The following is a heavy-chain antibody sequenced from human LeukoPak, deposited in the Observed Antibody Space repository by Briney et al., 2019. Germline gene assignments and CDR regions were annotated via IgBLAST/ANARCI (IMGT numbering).Heavy chain of an antibody. D-gene: IGHD3-10*01. J-gene: IGHJ4*02. CDR3: ARGDLWLGH. Sequence: GGSLRLSCAASGFTFNRAWMSWVRQTPEKRLEFVANIKEDGSEKYYGDSVKGRFTISRDNAKNSLYLQMNSLRVEDTAVYYCARGDLWLGHWGQGSLVTVSS. CDR2: IKEDGSEK. V-gene: IGHV3-7*01. CDR1: GFTFNRAW.